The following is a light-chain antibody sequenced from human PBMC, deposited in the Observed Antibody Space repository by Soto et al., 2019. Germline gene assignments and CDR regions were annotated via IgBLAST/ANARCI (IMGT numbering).Light chain of an antibody. CDR1: SSDVGSYNL. Sequence: QSVLTQPASVSGSPGQSITISCTGTSSDVGSYNLVSWYQHHPGKAPKLMIYEVSKRPSGVSNRFSGSKSGNTASLTISGLQAEDEADYYCCSYAGSSTFPYVFGTGPTVTVL. CDR2: EVS. CDR3: CSYAGSSTFPYV. J-gene: IGLJ1*01. V-gene: IGLV2-23*02.